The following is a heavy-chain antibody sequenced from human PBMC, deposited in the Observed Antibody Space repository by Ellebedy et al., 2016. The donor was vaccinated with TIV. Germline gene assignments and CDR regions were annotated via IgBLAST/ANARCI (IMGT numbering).Heavy chain of an antibody. J-gene: IGHJ4*02. CDR2: INHSGST. Sequence: SETLSLXXAVYGGSFSGYYWSWIRQPPGKGLEWIGEINHSGSTNYNPSLKSRVTISVDTSKNQFSLKLSSVTAADTAVYYCATGGIAAAGTPFDHWGQGTLVTVSS. CDR1: GGSFSGYY. CDR3: ATGGIAAAGTPFDH. D-gene: IGHD6-13*01. V-gene: IGHV4-34*01.